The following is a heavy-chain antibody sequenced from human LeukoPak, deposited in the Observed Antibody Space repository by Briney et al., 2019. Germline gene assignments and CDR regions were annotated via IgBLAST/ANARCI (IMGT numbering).Heavy chain of an antibody. Sequence: ASVKVSCKVSGYTLTGLSMHWVRQAPGKGLEWMGRFDPEDGETIYAQKFQGRVTMTADTSTDTVYMELSSLRSEDTAEYYCATEGKMVRGVYTDYWGQGTLVTVSS. J-gene: IGHJ4*02. CDR2: FDPEDGET. V-gene: IGHV1-24*01. CDR1: GYTLTGLS. D-gene: IGHD3-10*01. CDR3: ATEGKMVRGVYTDY.